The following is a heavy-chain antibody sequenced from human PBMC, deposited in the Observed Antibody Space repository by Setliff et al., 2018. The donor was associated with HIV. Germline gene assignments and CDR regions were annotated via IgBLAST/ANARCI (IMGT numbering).Heavy chain of an antibody. Sequence: PGGSLRLSCAASGFTFSSYAIHCVRQAPGRGLEWVAVISFDGKSKYYADSVRGRFTISRDDSKNTLYLQMNSLRAEDTAMYYCARDKAVNSWSGYYTPTYMDVWAKGLRSPSP. J-gene: IGHJ6*03. V-gene: IGHV3-30*04. D-gene: IGHD3-3*01. CDR2: ISFDGKSK. CDR1: GFTFSSYA. CDR3: ARDKAVNSWSGYYTPTYMDV.